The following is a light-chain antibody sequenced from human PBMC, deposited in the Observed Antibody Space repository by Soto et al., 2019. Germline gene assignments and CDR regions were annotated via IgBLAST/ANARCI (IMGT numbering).Light chain of an antibody. V-gene: IGKV1-5*01. CDR1: QNVGSW. J-gene: IGKJ2*01. Sequence: DIQMTQSPSTLSVSVGDRVSITCRASQNVGSWLAWYQQKPGKAPKLLIYDASNLDTGVPSRFSGGGYETEFTLTISSLQPDDFATYYCQQYTSYWYTFGQGTKLEI. CDR3: QQYTSYWYT. CDR2: DAS.